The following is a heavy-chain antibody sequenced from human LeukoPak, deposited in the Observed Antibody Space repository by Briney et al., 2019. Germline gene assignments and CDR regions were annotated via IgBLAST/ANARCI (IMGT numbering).Heavy chain of an antibody. CDR3: ASSPYCSGDSCPYYFDY. CDR2: IYHSGST. V-gene: IGHV4-30-2*01. J-gene: IGHJ4*02. D-gene: IGHD2-15*01. CDR1: GGSISSRGYS. Sequence: PSQTLSLTCAVSGGSISSRGYSWSWIRQPPGKGLEWIGYIYHSGSTYYNPSLKSRVTISVDGSKNQFSLKLSSVTAADTAVYYCASSPYCSGDSCPYYFDYWGQGTLVAVSS.